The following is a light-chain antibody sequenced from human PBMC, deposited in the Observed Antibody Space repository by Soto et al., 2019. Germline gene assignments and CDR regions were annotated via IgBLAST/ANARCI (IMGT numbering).Light chain of an antibody. J-gene: IGKJ1*01. V-gene: IGKV2-30*01. CDR1: QRLVNSDGNTY. Sequence: EGVMTQSPLSLPVTLGQPASISCRSSQRLVNSDGNTYLKWFHQRPGQSLKRLIYKVSNRDSGVPDRFSGSGSCTDFTLRISRVEAEEVGVYYCMQGSHWPRTFGQGTRVEIK. CDR2: KVS. CDR3: MQGSHWPRT.